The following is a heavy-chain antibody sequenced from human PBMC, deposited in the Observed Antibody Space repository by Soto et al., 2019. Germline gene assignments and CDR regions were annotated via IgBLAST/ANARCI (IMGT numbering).Heavy chain of an antibody. V-gene: IGHV4-59*01. CDR3: ARVVYSGSLDP. CDR2: IHYSGTT. D-gene: IGHD3-10*01. Sequence: QVQLQESGPGLVKPSETLSLTCTVSGASISNSYWTWMRQPPGKRPEWIGYIHYSGTTNHNPSLKSRVTMSLDTSKTQISLKLTSVTAADTAVYYCARVVYSGSLDPWGQGILVTVSS. J-gene: IGHJ5*02. CDR1: GASISNSY.